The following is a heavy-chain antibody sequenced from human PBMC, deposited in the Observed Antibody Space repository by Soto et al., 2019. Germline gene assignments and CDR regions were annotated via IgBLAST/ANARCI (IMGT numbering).Heavy chain of an antibody. CDR3: ARDSSSWEYYFDY. Sequence: EVQLVESGGGLVQPGGSLRLSCAASGFTFSSYSMNWVRQAPGKGLEWVSYISSGSSTLDYADSVKGRFTISGDNAKNSLYLQMNSLRAEDTAVYYCARDSSSWEYYFDYWGQGALVTVSS. J-gene: IGHJ4*02. V-gene: IGHV3-48*01. D-gene: IGHD6-13*01. CDR2: ISSGSSTL. CDR1: GFTFSSYS.